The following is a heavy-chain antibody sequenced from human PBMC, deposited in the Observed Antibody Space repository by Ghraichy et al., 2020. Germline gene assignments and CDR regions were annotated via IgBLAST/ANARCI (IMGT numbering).Heavy chain of an antibody. D-gene: IGHD2-15*01. CDR3: TRWDCSGGSCYPFDY. Sequence: GGSLRLSCAASGFIFSGSAMHWVRQTSGKGLEWVGRIRSKVNNYATAYAASVNGRFTISRDDAENTTYLQMNSLKTEDTAVYYCTRWDCSGGSCYPFDYWGQGTLVSVSP. CDR1: GFIFSGSA. V-gene: IGHV3-73*01. J-gene: IGHJ4*02. CDR2: IRSKVNNYAT.